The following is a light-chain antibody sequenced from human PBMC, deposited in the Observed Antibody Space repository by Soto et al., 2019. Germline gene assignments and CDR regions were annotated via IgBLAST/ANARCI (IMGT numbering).Light chain of an antibody. CDR2: DAS. J-gene: IGKJ5*01. CDR1: QSISSW. Sequence: DIQMTQSPSTLSASVGDRVTITCRASQSISSWLAWYQQKPGKAPKLLIDDASNLATGVPSRFSGRGSGTDFTFTISSLQPEDVATYYCQQYDDLPITFGQGTRLEI. CDR3: QQYDDLPIT. V-gene: IGKV1-5*01.